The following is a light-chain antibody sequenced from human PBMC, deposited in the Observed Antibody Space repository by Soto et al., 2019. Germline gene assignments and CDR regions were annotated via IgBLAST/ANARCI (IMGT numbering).Light chain of an antibody. CDR1: QSVSSW. CDR2: KAS. J-gene: IGKJ2*01. V-gene: IGKV1-5*03. CDR3: QQYNSYSLYT. Sequence: DIQMTQSPSNLSASVGDRVTITCRASQSVSSWLAWYQQKPGKAPKLLIHKASSLESGVPSRFSGSRSGTEFTLTISTLQPDDFATYYCQQYNSYSLYTFGQGTKLEIK.